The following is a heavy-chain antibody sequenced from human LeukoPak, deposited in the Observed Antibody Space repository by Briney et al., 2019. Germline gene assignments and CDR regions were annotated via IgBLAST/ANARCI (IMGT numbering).Heavy chain of an antibody. CDR2: INSDGSST. V-gene: IGHV3-74*01. J-gene: IGHJ3*02. D-gene: IGHD3-3*01. CDR1: GFTFSSYW. CDR3: ARDDFSYAFDI. Sequence: QPGGSLRLSCAASGFTFSSYWMHWVRQAPGKGLVWVLRINSDGSSTSYADSVKGRFTISRDNAKNSLYLQMNSLRAEDTAVYYCARDDFSYAFDIWGQGTMVTVSS.